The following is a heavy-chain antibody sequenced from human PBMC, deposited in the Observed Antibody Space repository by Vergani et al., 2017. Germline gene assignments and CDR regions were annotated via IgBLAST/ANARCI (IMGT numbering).Heavy chain of an antibody. CDR1: GYTFTSYY. D-gene: IGHD3-3*01. CDR2: IIPIFGTA. CDR3: ARGAPWIFGVYYMDV. Sequence: QVQLVQSGAEVKKPGASVKVSCKASGYTFTSYYMHWVRQAPGQGLEWMGGIIPIFGTANYAQKFQGRVTITADESTSTAYMELSSLRSEDTAVYYCARGAPWIFGVYYMDVWGKGTTVTVSS. J-gene: IGHJ6*03. V-gene: IGHV1-69*01.